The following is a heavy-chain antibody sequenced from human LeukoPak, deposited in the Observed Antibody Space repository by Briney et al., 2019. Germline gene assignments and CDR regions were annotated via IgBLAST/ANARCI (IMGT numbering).Heavy chain of an antibody. CDR1: GFTFSSYW. D-gene: IGHD3-22*01. CDR2: IKQDGSEK. V-gene: IGHV3-7*03. J-gene: IGHJ4*02. Sequence: PGGSLRLSCAASGFTFSSYWMSWVRQAPGKGLEWVANIKQDGSEKYYVDSVKGRFTISRDNAKNTLYLQMNSLRAEDTAVYYCARGVANYYDSSGYQNWGQGTLVTVSS. CDR3: ARGVANYYDSSGYQN.